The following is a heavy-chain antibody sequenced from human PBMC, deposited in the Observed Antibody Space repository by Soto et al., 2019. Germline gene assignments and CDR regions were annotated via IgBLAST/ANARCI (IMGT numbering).Heavy chain of an antibody. J-gene: IGHJ4*02. CDR2: ISGSGGST. V-gene: IGHV3-23*01. CDR1: GFTFSSYA. D-gene: IGHD3-22*01. Sequence: GGSLRLSCAASGFTFSSYAMSWVRQAPGKGLEWVSAISGSGGSTYYADSVKGRFTISRDNSKDTLYLQMNSLRAEDTAVYYCAKDSDYCDRSGYLVYWGQGTLVTVSS. CDR3: AKDSDYCDRSGYLVY.